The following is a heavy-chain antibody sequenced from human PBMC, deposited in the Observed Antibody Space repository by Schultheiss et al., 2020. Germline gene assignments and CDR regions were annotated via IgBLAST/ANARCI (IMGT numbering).Heavy chain of an antibody. CDR2: IKQDGSER. CDR3: AREHNTNYSEAFDI. D-gene: IGHD2-8*01. Sequence: GGSLRLSCAASGFTFSNAWMSWVRQAPGKGLEWVANIKQDGSERYYVDSVKGRFTISRDNSKNSLYLQTNSLRAEDTAAYYCAREHNTNYSEAFDIWGQGTMVTVAS. J-gene: IGHJ3*02. CDR1: GFTFSNAW. V-gene: IGHV3-7*01.